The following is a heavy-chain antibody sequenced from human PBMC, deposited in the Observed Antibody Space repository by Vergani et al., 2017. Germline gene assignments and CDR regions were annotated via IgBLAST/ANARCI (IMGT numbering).Heavy chain of an antibody. V-gene: IGHV3-30*02. CDR3: AKEVVVVPAARDWFDP. J-gene: IGHJ5*02. D-gene: IGHD2-2*01. CDR1: GFTFSSYG. Sequence: QVQLVESGGGVVQPGGSLRLSCAASGFTFSSYGMHWVRQAPGKGLEWVAFIRYDGSNKYYADSVKGRFTISRDNSKNTLYLQMNSLRAEDTAVYYCAKEVVVVPAARDWFDPWGQGTLVTVSS. CDR2: IRYDGSNK.